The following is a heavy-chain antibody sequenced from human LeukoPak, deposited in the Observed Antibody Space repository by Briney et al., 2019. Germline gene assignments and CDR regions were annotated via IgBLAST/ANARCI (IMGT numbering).Heavy chain of an antibody. Sequence: SETLSLTCTVSGGSISSGGYYWSWIRQHPGEGLEWIGNIYYSGSTYYNPSLKSRLTISVDTSKNQFSLKLSSVTAADTAVYYCARALGSSGYGWFDPWGQGALVTVSS. J-gene: IGHJ5*02. CDR1: GGSISSGGYY. CDR3: ARALGSSGYGWFDP. V-gene: IGHV4-31*03. D-gene: IGHD3-22*01. CDR2: IYYSGST.